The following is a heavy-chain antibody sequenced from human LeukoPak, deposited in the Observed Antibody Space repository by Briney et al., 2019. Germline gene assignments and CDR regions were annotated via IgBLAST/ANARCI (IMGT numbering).Heavy chain of an antibody. CDR1: GGSIYSGGYL. V-gene: IGHV4-30-2*01. Sequence: PSQTVSLTCAVSGGSIYSGGYLCRSLRQPPGRSLERNGYIYHSWSTYYLPSRKSRVTRSVDRSKNQFSLKLSSVTAADTAVYYCARGRYCSGGSCYSADPFDYWGQGTLVTGSP. CDR3: ARGRYCSGGSCYSADPFDY. D-gene: IGHD2-15*01. J-gene: IGHJ4*02. CDR2: IYHSWST.